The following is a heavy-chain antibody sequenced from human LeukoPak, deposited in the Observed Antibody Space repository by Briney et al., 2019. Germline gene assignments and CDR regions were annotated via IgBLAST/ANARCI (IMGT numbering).Heavy chain of an antibody. J-gene: IGHJ4*02. Sequence: PSQTLSLTCTVSGGSISSGDYYWSWIRQPPGQGLEWISYIYCGGSTYYTASLKSRLTISVDTSKNQFSLKLSSVTAADTAVYYCATSKLQLFPFDYWGQGTLVTVSS. D-gene: IGHD3-10*01. CDR1: GGSISSGDYY. CDR3: ATSKLQLFPFDY. CDR2: IYCGGST. V-gene: IGHV4-30-4*08.